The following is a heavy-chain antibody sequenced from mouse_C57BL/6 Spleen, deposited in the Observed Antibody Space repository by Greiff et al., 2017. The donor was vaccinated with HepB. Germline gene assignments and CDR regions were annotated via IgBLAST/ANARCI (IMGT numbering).Heavy chain of an antibody. V-gene: IGHV10-3*01. CDR1: GFTFNTYA. D-gene: IGHD4-1*01. J-gene: IGHJ4*01. CDR2: IRSKSSNYAT. CDR3: VRETEVTGTYYDAMDY. Sequence: EVQLVESGGGLVQPKGSLKLSCAASGFTFNTYAMHWVRQAPGKGLEWVARIRSKSSNYATYYADSVKDRFTISRDDSQSMLYLQMNNLKTEDTAMYYCVRETEVTGTYYDAMDYWGQGTSVTVSS.